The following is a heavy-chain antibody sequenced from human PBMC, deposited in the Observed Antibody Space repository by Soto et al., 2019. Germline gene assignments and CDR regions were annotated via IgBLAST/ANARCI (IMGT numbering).Heavy chain of an antibody. V-gene: IGHV4-39*01. CDR2: IYYSGST. CDR3: ARHGGTWFGSAYYFDY. Sequence: SETLSLTCTVSGGSISSSSYYWGWIRQPPGKGLEWIGSIYYSGSTYYNPSLKSRVTISVDTSKNQFSLKLSSVTAADTAVYYCARHGGTWFGSAYYFDYWGQGTLVTVSS. J-gene: IGHJ4*02. D-gene: IGHD3-10*01. CDR1: GGSISSSSYY.